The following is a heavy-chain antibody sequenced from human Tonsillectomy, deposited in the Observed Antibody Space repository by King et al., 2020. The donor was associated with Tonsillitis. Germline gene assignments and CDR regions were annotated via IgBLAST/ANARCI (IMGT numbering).Heavy chain of an antibody. CDR1: GYSITNSNW. Sequence: QLQESGPGLVKPADTLSLTCVVSGYSITNSNWWGGIRQSPGRGLDVVGYIYTGVSTYYNPSLKSRVTMSIDTPKNQFSLKLSSVTAVDTAVYYCARNLAEYYFDYWGQGTLVTVSS. V-gene: IGHV4-28*01. D-gene: IGHD3-10*01. J-gene: IGHJ4*02. CDR2: IYTGVST. CDR3: ARNLAEYYFDY.